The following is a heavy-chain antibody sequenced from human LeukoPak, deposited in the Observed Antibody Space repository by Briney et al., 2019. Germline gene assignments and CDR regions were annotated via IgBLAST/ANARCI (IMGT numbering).Heavy chain of an antibody. D-gene: IGHD6-19*01. Sequence: SETLSLTCTVSGGSISSYYWSWIRQPPGKGLEWIGYIYYSGSTNYNPSLKSRVTISVDTSKNQFSLKLSSVTAADTAVYYCARALYSSGWYRWFDYWGQGTLVTVSS. CDR2: IYYSGST. CDR3: ARALYSSGWYRWFDY. CDR1: GGSISSYY. V-gene: IGHV4-59*01. J-gene: IGHJ4*02.